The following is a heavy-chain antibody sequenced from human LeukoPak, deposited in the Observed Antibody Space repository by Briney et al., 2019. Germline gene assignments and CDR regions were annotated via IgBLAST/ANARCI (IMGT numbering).Heavy chain of an antibody. Sequence: GSLRLSCAASGFTFSSYAMSWVRQAPGKGLEWVSRINSDGSSTSYADSVKGRFTISRDNAKNTLYLQMNSLRAEDTAVYYCARNSGSYYYWGQGTLVTVSS. V-gene: IGHV3-74*01. CDR1: GFTFSSYA. CDR3: ARNSGSYYY. D-gene: IGHD1-26*01. J-gene: IGHJ4*02. CDR2: INSDGSST.